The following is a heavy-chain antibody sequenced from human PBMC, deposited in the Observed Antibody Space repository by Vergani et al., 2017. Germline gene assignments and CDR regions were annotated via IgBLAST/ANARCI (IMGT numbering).Heavy chain of an antibody. J-gene: IGHJ6*02. D-gene: IGHD2-2*01. CDR2: MNPDDGDT. V-gene: IGHV1-2*02. CDR1: GYTFTGYY. CDR3: ARDDARDQLLRWGMDV. Sequence: QVQLVQSGAEVKKPGASVKVSCKASGYTFTGYYMHWVRQAPGQGPEWLGWMNPDDGDTMYAEKFKGRVTMTRVTSLSTGYMDLTRLTSDDTAVYYCARDDARDQLLRWGMDVWGQGTTVTVSS.